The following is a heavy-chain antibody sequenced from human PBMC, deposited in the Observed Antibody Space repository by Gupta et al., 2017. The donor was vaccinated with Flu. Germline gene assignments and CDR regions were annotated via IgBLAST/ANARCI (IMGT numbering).Heavy chain of an antibody. Sequence: SSWIRQRPGKGLEWIGYVHLSAGTYYNPSLKSRVMISMDPSKKQFFLEVNSMAAADTAVYYCARRGAYFFDFWGQGTPVTVSS. J-gene: IGHJ4*02. D-gene: IGHD3-16*01. CDR2: VHLSAGT. CDR3: ARRGAYFFDF. V-gene: IGHV4-31*02.